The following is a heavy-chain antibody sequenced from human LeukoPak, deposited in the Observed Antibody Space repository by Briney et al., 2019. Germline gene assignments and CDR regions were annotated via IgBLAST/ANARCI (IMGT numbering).Heavy chain of an antibody. D-gene: IGHD5-12*01. CDR3: AAIPGGYSGYDHYFDY. CDR2: IKPDGSEK. J-gene: IGHJ4*02. Sequence: PGGSLRLSCAVSGFTFSTYWMNWVRQAPGKGPEWVANIKPDGSEKFYVDSVKGRFTISRDNSKNTLYLQMNSLRAEDTAVYYCAAIPGGYSGYDHYFDYWGQGTLVTVSS. CDR1: GFTFSTYW. V-gene: IGHV3-7*01.